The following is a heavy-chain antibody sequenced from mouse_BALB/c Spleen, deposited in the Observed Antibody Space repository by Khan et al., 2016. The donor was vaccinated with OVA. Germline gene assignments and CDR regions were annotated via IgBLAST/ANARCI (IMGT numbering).Heavy chain of an antibody. V-gene: IGHV3-2*02. CDR2: ISYSGNT. CDR3: ARDGSRYNYAMDY. D-gene: IGHD2-3*01. CDR1: GYSITSDYA. Sequence: VQLKQSGPGLVKPSQSLSLICTVTGYSITSDYAWNWIRQFPGNKLEWMGFISYSGNTNYNPSLKSRISITRDTSKNQFFLQLNSVTTADTATYYCARDGSRYNYAMDYWGQGTSVTVSS. J-gene: IGHJ4*01.